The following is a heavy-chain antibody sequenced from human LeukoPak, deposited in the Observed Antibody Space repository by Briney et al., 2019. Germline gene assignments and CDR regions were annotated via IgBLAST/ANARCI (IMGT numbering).Heavy chain of an antibody. D-gene: IGHD3-16*02. Sequence: SETLSLTCTVSGGSISSYYWSWIRQPAGKGLEWIGRIYNSGSTNYNPSLKSRVTMSVDTSKNQFSLKLSSVTAADTAVYYCVRDIEGEAAGAFHIWGPGAMVTVSS. V-gene: IGHV4-4*07. CDR1: GGSISSYY. CDR3: VRDIEGEAAGAFHI. CDR2: IYNSGST. J-gene: IGHJ3*02.